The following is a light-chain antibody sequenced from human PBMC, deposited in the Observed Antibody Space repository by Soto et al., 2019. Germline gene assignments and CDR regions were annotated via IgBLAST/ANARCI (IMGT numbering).Light chain of an antibody. CDR1: SSDVGGYNY. V-gene: IGLV2-8*01. J-gene: IGLJ1*01. CDR2: EVT. CDR3: SSYAATNNFYV. Sequence: QSVLTQPPSASGSPGKSVTISCTGTSSDVGGYNYVSWYQQHPGKAPKLMIFEVTNRPSGVPDRFSGSKSGNTASLTVSGLQAEDEADYYCSSYAATNNFYVFGTGTKVTVL.